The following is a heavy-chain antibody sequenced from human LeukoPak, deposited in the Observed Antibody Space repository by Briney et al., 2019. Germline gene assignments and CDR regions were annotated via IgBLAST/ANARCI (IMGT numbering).Heavy chain of an antibody. V-gene: IGHV3-11*03. CDR3: AKSRKSFDYDSSGYRANYFDY. Sequence: GGSLRLSCAASGFTFSDYYMSWVRQAPGKGLEWVSYISSRSTYTNYADSVKSRFTISRDNPRNSLYLQMNSLRAEDTAVYYCAKSRKSFDYDSSGYRANYFDYWGQGTLVTVSS. D-gene: IGHD3-22*01. CDR1: GFTFSDYY. CDR2: ISSRSTYT. J-gene: IGHJ4*02.